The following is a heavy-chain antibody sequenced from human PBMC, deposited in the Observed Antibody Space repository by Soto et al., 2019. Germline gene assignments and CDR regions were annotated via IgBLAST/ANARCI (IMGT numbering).Heavy chain of an antibody. Sequence: LRLSCEASGFTFSTYGIHWVRQSPGKGLEWVAVISYDGRNENYVDSVKGRFTISRDNSKNTLYLQINSLRIDDTAVFYCARGNDYDSATFDYWGQGAQVTVSS. CDR3: ARGNDYDSATFDY. CDR1: GFTFSTYG. D-gene: IGHD2-15*01. CDR2: ISYDGRNE. J-gene: IGHJ4*02. V-gene: IGHV3-30*03.